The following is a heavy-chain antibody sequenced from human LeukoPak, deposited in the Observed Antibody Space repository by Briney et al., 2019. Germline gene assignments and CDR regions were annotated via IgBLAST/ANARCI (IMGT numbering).Heavy chain of an antibody. D-gene: IGHD3-16*01. Sequence: GGSLRLSCAASGFTFSSYVMHWVRQAPGKGLEWVAVISYDGSNKYYADSVKGRFTISRDNSKNTLYLQMNSLRAEDTAVYYCARDPFEVGDYNFDYWGQGTLVTVSS. CDR2: ISYDGSNK. V-gene: IGHV3-30-3*01. CDR3: ARDPFEVGDYNFDY. CDR1: GFTFSSYV. J-gene: IGHJ4*02.